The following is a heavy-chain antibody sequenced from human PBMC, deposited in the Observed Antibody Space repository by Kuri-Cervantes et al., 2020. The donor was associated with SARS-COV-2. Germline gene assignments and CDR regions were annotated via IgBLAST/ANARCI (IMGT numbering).Heavy chain of an antibody. CDR3: ARVKYYDSSGYLYWYFDL. Sequence: SETLSLTCAVYGGSFSDYSWSWVRQPPGKGLEWIGEINHSGSTNYNPSLKSRVTISVDTSKNQFSLKLSSVTAADTAVYYCARVKYYDSSGYLYWYFDLWGRGTLVTVSS. V-gene: IGHV4-34*01. D-gene: IGHD3-22*01. CDR2: INHSGST. J-gene: IGHJ2*01. CDR1: GGSFSDYS.